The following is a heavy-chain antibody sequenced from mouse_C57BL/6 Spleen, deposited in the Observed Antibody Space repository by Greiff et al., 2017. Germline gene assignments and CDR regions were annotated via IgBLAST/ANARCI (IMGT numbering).Heavy chain of an antibody. J-gene: IGHJ2*01. CDR2: INPYNGGT. CDR3: ARLSYLDY. D-gene: IGHD1-1*01. CDR1: GYTFTDNY. Sequence: VQLQQSGPVLVKPGASVKMSCKASGYTFTDNYMNWVKQSHGKSLEWIGVINPYNGGTSYNQKFKGKATLTVDKSSSTAYMELNSLTSEDSAVYYCARLSYLDYWGQGTTLTVAS. V-gene: IGHV1-19*01.